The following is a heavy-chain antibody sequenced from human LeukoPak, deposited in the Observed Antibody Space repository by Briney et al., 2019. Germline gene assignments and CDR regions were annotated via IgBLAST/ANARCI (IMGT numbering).Heavy chain of an antibody. CDR1: GFTFSDYY. CDR3: ARDGGSAWFFRY. J-gene: IGHJ4*02. CDR2: ISSSGNTK. V-gene: IGHV3-11*04. Sequence: GRSLRLSCAASGFTFSDYYMSWIRQAPGKGLEWVSYISSSGNTKYYADSVKGRFTISRDDAKNSLYLQMNSLRAEDTAVYYCARDGGSAWFFRYWGQGTLVTVSS. D-gene: IGHD6-19*01.